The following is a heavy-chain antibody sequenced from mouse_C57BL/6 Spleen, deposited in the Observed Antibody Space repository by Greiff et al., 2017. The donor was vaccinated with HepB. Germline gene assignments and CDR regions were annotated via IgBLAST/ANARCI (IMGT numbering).Heavy chain of an antibody. CDR2: IGPGSGST. CDR1: GYTFPDYY. V-gene: IGHV1-77*01. D-gene: IGHD1-1*01. CDR3: ARPYYYGSSYVEWYFDV. Sequence: QVQLQQSGAELVKPGASVKISCKASGYTFPDYYINWVKQRPGQGLEWIGKIGPGSGSTYYNEKFKGKATLTADKSSSTAYMQLSSLTSEDSAVYFCARPYYYGSSYVEWYFDVWCTGTTVTVSS. J-gene: IGHJ1*03.